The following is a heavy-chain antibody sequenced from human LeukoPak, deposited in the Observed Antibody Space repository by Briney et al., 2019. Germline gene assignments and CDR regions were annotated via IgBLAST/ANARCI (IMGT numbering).Heavy chain of an antibody. Sequence: PSETLSLTCTVSGGSISSYYWSWIRQPPGKGLEWIGYIYYSGSTNYNPSLKSRVTISVDTSKNQFSLKLSSVTAADTAVYYCARETVMGSSGWYHYFDYWGQGTLVTVSS. D-gene: IGHD6-19*01. J-gene: IGHJ4*02. CDR2: IYYSGST. V-gene: IGHV4-59*01. CDR1: GGSISSYY. CDR3: ARETVMGSSGWYHYFDY.